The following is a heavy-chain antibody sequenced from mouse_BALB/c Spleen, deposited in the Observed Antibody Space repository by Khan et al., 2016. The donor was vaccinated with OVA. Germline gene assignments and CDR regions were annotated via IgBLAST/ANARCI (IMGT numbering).Heavy chain of an antibody. V-gene: IGHV14-4*02. CDR1: GFNIRHYY. D-gene: IGHD4-1*01. Sequence: VQLQQSGADLVRSGASVKLSCIASGFNIRHYYLHWVKQRPEQGLAWIGWIDPDNGDTEYDPKFPGKATMTADPSSNTAYLKLSSLPSEDTAVYYCTTGWGYAMDYWGQGTSVTGSS. CDR3: TTGWGYAMDY. J-gene: IGHJ4*01. CDR2: IDPDNGDT.